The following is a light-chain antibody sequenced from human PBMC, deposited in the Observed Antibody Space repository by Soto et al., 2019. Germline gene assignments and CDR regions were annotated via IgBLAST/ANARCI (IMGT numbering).Light chain of an antibody. V-gene: IGLV1-40*01. J-gene: IGLJ3*02. CDR3: QSCDSSLSRRWV. CDR2: G. CDR1: SSNIGAGYP. Sequence: QLVLTQPPSVSGALGQRVTISCTGSSSNIGAGYPVHWYQQLPGTAPKLLVAGNRPSGVPDRFSVSKSGASASLAITGLQAEDEADYYCQSCDSSLSRRWVFGGGTKLTVL.